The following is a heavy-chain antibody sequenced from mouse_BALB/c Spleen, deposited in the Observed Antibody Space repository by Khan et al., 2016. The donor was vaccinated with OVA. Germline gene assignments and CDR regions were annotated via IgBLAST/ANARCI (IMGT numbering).Heavy chain of an antibody. CDR3: ARDRIDY. Sequence: QVHVKQSGAEQAKPGASVKMSCKTSGYTFSSYWMHWVKQRPGQGLEWIGYINPTSGYTEYNEKFKDKATLSADKSSSTAYMQLTSLKSEDSAVXYCARDRIDYWGQGTTLTVSS. CDR2: INPTSGYT. J-gene: IGHJ2*01. V-gene: IGHV1-7*01. CDR1: GYTFSSYW.